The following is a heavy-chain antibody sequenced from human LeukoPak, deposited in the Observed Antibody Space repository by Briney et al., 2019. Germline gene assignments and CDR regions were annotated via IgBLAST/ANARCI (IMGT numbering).Heavy chain of an antibody. D-gene: IGHD2-15*01. J-gene: IGHJ4*02. V-gene: IGHV1-69*04. Sequence: SVKVSCKASGGTFSSYAISWVRQAPGQGLEWMGRIIPILGIANYAQKFQGRVTITADKSTSTAYMELSSLRSEDTAVYYCASGYCSGGSCYSRTYFDYWGQGTLVTVS. CDR1: GGTFSSYA. CDR3: ASGYCSGGSCYSRTYFDY. CDR2: IIPILGIA.